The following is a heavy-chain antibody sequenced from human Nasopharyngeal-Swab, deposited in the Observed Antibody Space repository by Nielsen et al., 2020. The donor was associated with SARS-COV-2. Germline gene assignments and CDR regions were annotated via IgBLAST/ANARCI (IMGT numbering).Heavy chain of an antibody. J-gene: IGHJ3*02. D-gene: IGHD4-23*01. CDR2: ISSSSSYI. V-gene: IGHV3-21*01. CDR3: ARALRWGAFDI. Sequence: ESLKISCAASGFTFSSYSMNWVRQAPGKGLEWVSSISSSSSYIYYADSVKGRFTISRDNAKNSLYLQMNSLRAEDTAVYYCARALRWGAFDIWGQGTMVTVSS. CDR1: GFTFSSYS.